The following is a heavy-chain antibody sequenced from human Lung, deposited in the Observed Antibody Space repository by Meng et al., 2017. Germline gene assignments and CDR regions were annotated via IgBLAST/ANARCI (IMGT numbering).Heavy chain of an antibody. Sequence: QGQLGQCGAEVKKPGASVKVSCKPSGYNFPDYYIHWVRRAPGQGLEWMGRIDPKTGDTHYALKFQGRVTMTGDTSISTAYMELSGLRSDDTAMYYCARDEDISAAGKLFGDYWGHGTLAPSPQ. CDR3: ARDEDISAAGKLFGDY. CDR1: GYNFPDYY. CDR2: IDPKTGDT. D-gene: IGHD6-13*01. V-gene: IGHV1-2*06. J-gene: IGHJ4*01.